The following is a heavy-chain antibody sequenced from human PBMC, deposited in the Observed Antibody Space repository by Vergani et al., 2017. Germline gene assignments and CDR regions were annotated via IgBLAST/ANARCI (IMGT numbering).Heavy chain of an antibody. Sequence: EVQLVESGGGLVQPGRSLRLSCAASGFTFDDYAMHWVRQAPGKGLEWVSGISWNSGSIYYADSVKGRFTISRDNAKNSLYLQMNSLRAEDTAVYYCARDFRYSSGWGDDYWGQGTLVTVSS. V-gene: IGHV3-9*01. J-gene: IGHJ4*02. CDR1: GFTFDDYA. CDR3: ARDFRYSSGWGDDY. CDR2: ISWNSGSI. D-gene: IGHD6-19*01.